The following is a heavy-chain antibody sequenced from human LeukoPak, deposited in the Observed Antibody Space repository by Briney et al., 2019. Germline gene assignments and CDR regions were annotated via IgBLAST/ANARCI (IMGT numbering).Heavy chain of an antibody. CDR1: GYSFRDDY. J-gene: IGHJ3*02. Sequence: WASVKVSCKASGYSFRDDYIYRMRQAPGQGLEWMGWVNPNSGDTNSAQKFQGRVTMTRDTSINSAYIDLNSLRSDDTAVYYCARGKRITMIVVVIPAVLVAFDIWGQGTMVTVSS. CDR3: ARGKRITMIVVVIPAVLVAFDI. D-gene: IGHD3-22*01. V-gene: IGHV1-2*02. CDR2: VNPNSGDT.